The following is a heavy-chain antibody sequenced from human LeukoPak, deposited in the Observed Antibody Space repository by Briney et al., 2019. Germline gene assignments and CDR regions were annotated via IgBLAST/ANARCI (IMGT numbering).Heavy chain of an antibody. CDR3: ARGPRAAADDY. D-gene: IGHD6-13*01. CDR2: INAGNGNT. J-gene: IGHJ4*02. CDR1: GYTFTTYT. Sequence: GASVKVSCKASGYTFTTYTMHWVRQAPGQRLEWMGWINAGNGNTKYSQKFQGRVTITGDTPASTAYMELSSLTSEDTAVYYCARGPRAAADDYWGQGTLVTVSS. V-gene: IGHV1-3*01.